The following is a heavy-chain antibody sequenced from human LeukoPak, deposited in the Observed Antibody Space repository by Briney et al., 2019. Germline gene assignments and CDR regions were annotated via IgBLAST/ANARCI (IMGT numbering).Heavy chain of an antibody. CDR2: IKSKTDGGTT. CDR1: GFTFSSYG. CDR3: TTRLQRWELNY. J-gene: IGHJ4*02. Sequence: GGSLRLSCAASGFTFSSYGMHWVRQAPGKGLEWVGRIKSKTDGGTTDYAAPVKGRFTISRDDSKNTLYLQMNSLKTEDTAVYYCTTRLQRWELNYWGQGTLVTVSS. D-gene: IGHD1-26*01. V-gene: IGHV3-15*01.